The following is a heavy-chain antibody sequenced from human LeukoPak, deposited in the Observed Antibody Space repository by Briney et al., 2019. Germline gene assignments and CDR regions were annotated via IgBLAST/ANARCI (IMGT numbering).Heavy chain of an antibody. CDR1: GFTFSSYG. Sequence: GGSLRLSCAASGFTFSSYGMHWVRQAPGKGLEWVAFIRYDGSNKYYTDSVKGRFTISRDNSKNTLYLQMHSLRAEDTAVYYCARDPYYYASSKLDDYYHYYMDVWGKGTTVTVSS. D-gene: IGHD3-10*01. V-gene: IGHV3-30*02. CDR2: IRYDGSNK. CDR3: ARDPYYYASSKLDDYYHYYMDV. J-gene: IGHJ6*03.